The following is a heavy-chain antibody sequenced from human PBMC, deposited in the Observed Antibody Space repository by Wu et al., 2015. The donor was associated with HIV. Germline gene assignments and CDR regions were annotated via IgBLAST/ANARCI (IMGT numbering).Heavy chain of an antibody. Sequence: QVQLVQSGAEVKKPGSSVKVSCKASGGTFSSYAISWVRQAPGQGLEWMGWISIYTGKTKYVQNLQGRVTMTTDTPRSTAYMELRSLRFDDTAMYYCARASKEGAFDVWGPGTMVIVSS. CDR3: ARASKEGAFDV. CDR2: ISIYTGKT. D-gene: IGHD2-2*01. V-gene: IGHV1-18*01. J-gene: IGHJ3*01. CDR1: GGTFSSYA.